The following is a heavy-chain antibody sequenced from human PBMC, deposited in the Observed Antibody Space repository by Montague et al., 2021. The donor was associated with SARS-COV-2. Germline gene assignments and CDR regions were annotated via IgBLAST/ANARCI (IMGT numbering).Heavy chain of an antibody. CDR2: SYAGVCT. Sequence: SETLSLTCPVLSPGTVSWNSGADRKSTRLNSSHHRNSYAGVCTKKKPSLKSRVTISVDTSKSQFSLRLTSVTAADTAVYYCVREGRSSAYAMDYWGQGTLVTVSS. D-gene: IGHD3-22*01. CDR1: LSPGTVSWNS. CDR3: VREGRSSAYAMDY. V-gene: IGHV4-61*08. J-gene: IGHJ4*02.